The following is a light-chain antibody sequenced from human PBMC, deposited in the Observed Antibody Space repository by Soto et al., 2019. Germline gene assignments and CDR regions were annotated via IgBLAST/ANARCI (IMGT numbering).Light chain of an antibody. V-gene: IGKV3-15*01. CDR3: QQYNNWPIT. CDR2: GAS. J-gene: IGKJ5*01. Sequence: EKVMTQSPATLSVSPGERATLSCRASQSVTRNLAWYQQNPGQAPRLLIYGASTRATGIPVRFSGSGSGTEFTLTISSLQSEDFAVYYCQQYNNWPITFGQGTRLEIK. CDR1: QSVTRN.